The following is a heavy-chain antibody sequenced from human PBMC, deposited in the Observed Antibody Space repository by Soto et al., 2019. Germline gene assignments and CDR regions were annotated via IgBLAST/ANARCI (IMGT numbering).Heavy chain of an antibody. D-gene: IGHD5-18*01. CDR2: IKSKTDGGTT. V-gene: IGHV3-15*07. J-gene: IGHJ4*02. Sequence: PGGSLRLSCAASGFTFSNAWMNWVRQAPWKGLEWVGRIKSKTDGGTTDYAAPVKSRFTISRDDSKNTLYLQMNSLKTEDTAVYYCTTQDWIQLWLPFLNDYWGQGTLVTVSS. CDR1: GFTFSNAW. CDR3: TTQDWIQLWLPFLNDY.